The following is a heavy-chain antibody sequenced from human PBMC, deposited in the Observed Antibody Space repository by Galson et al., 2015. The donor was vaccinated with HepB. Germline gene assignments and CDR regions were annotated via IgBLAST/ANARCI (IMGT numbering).Heavy chain of an antibody. CDR1: GFRLSIYD. J-gene: IGHJ3*02. CDR2: VATNGDP. CDR3: ARTDISGQFDI. V-gene: IGHV3-13*05. Sequence: SLRLSCAASGFRLSIYDMHWVRQTPGKGLEWVAFVATNGDPYYPDSVRGRFSISRDNAKDSIYLQLNSLRAGDTAVYYCARTDISGQFDIWGQGTVVSVSS. D-gene: IGHD3-22*01.